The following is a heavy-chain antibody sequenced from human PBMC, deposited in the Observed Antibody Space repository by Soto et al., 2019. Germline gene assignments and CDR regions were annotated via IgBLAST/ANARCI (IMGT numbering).Heavy chain of an antibody. CDR1: GFTFDDYA. J-gene: IGHJ3*02. V-gene: IGHV3-9*01. D-gene: IGHD6-6*01. CDR3: AKDMSIAAPPGAFDI. Sequence: SGGSLRLSCAASGFTFDDYAMHWARQAPGKGLEWVSGISWNSGSIGYADSVKGRFTISRDNAKNSLYLQMNSLRAEDTALYYCAKDMSIAAPPGAFDIWGQGTMVTVSS. CDR2: ISWNSGSI.